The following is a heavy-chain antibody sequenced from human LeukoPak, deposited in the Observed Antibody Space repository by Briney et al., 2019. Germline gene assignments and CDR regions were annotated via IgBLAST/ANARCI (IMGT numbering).Heavy chain of an antibody. V-gene: IGHV4-30-2*01. CDR3: ARVVYDSSGNDAFDI. J-gene: IGHJ3*02. D-gene: IGHD3-22*01. CDR2: IYHSGST. CDR1: GGSISSGGYS. Sequence: SETLSLTCAVSGGSISSGGYSWSWIRQPPGKGLEWSGYIYHSGSTYYNPSLKSRVTISVDRSKNQFSLKLSSVTAADTAVYYCARVVYDSSGNDAFDIWGQGTMVTVSS.